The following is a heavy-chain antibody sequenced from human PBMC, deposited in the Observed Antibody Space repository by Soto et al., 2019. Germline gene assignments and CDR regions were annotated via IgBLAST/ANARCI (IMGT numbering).Heavy chain of an antibody. CDR1: GGTFSSYA. CDR3: ARDYPVTVDAREAAMVYYYYGMDV. D-gene: IGHD5-18*01. Sequence: GASVKVSCKASGGTFSSYAISWVRQAPGQGLEWMGGIIPIFGTANYAQKFQGRVTITADESTSTAYMELSSLRSEDTAVYYCARDYPVTVDAREAAMVYYYYGMDVWGQGTTVTVS. CDR2: IIPIFGTA. V-gene: IGHV1-69*13. J-gene: IGHJ6*02.